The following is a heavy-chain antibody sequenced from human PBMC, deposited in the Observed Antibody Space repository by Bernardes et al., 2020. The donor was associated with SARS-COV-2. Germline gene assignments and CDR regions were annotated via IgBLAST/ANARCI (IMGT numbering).Heavy chain of an antibody. Sequence: SETLSLTCTVSGGSVSSSGHLWGWIRQSPGKGLEWIGSINYLGSTYYNPSLHSRVTISADTSENQFSLRLGSVTAADTAVYFCARQPRITLVRGLRGGSFFDNWGRGTLVTVSS. CDR2: INYLGST. V-gene: IGHV4-39*01. CDR3: ARQPRITLVRGLRGGSFFDN. D-gene: IGHD3-10*01. CDR1: GGSVSSSGHL. J-gene: IGHJ4*02.